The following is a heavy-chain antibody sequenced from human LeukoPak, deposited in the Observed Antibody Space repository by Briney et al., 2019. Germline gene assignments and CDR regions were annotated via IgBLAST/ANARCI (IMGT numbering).Heavy chain of an antibody. CDR2: IKQDGSEK. J-gene: IGHJ6*03. CDR3: ARGWIQLWYHYYMDV. CDR1: GFTFSSYW. Sequence: PGGSLRLSCAASGFTFSSYWMSWVRQAPGKGLEWVANIKQDGSEKYYVDSVKGRFTISRDNAKNSLYLQMNSLRAEDTAMYYCARGWIQLWYHYYMDVWGKGTTVTVSS. D-gene: IGHD5-18*01. V-gene: IGHV3-7*01.